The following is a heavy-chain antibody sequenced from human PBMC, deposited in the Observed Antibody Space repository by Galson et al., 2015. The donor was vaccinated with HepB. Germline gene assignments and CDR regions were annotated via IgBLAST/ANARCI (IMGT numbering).Heavy chain of an antibody. J-gene: IGHJ3*02. CDR2: IYGSGST. CDR3: ARAIRGYDITNGYSNGVFNI. CDR1: GGSISSHY. Sequence: ETLSLTCTVSGGSISSHYWSWFRQPPGKGLEWIGYIYGSGSTSYKSSLKSRATISRDTSKNQVSLELSSVTAADTAVYYCARAIRGYDITNGYSNGVFNIWGQGTMVIVSS. D-gene: IGHD3-9*01. V-gene: IGHV4-59*11.